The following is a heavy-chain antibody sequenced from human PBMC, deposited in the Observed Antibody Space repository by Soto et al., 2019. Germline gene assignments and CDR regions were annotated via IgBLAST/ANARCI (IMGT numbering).Heavy chain of an antibody. V-gene: IGHV4-4*02. D-gene: IGHD7-27*01. CDR1: GGSISSSNW. CDR2: IYHSGST. CDR3: ARGFDLLTGEAYYYYYGMDV. Sequence: SETLSLTCAVSGGSISSSNWWSWVRQPPGKGLEWIGEIYHSGSTNYNPSLKSRVTISVGKSKNQFSLKLSSVTAADTAVYYCARGFDLLTGEAYYYYYGMDVWGQGTTVTVSS. J-gene: IGHJ6*02.